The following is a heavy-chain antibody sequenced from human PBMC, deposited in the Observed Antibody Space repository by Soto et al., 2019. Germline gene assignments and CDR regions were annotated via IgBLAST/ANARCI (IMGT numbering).Heavy chain of an antibody. CDR2: ISGSGDST. V-gene: IGHV3-23*01. D-gene: IGHD3-9*01. J-gene: IGHJ6*02. CDR3: AKALRYFDWLLRPWNSMDV. Sequence: PGGSPRLSFAAPGFTSSNFAMSLGRPAPGEGVGWVSTISGSGDSTYYADSVKGRFTISRDNSRNTLYLQMNSLRAADTAVYYCAKALRYFDWLLRPWNSMDVWGQGTTVTVSS. CDR1: GFTSSNFA.